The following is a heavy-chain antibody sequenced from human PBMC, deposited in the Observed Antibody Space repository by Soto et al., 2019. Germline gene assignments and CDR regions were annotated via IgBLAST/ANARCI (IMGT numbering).Heavy chain of an antibody. CDR3: AREKRDYYGSGSPEGTFDY. D-gene: IGHD3-10*01. CDR2: IYYSGST. J-gene: IGHJ4*02. CDR1: GGSISSGGYY. Sequence: SETLSLTCTVSGGSISSGGYYWSWIRQHPGKGLEWIGYIYYSGSTYYNPSLKSRVTISVDTSKNQFSLKLSSVTAADTAVYYCAREKRDYYGSGSPEGTFDYWGQGTLVTVSS. V-gene: IGHV4-31*03.